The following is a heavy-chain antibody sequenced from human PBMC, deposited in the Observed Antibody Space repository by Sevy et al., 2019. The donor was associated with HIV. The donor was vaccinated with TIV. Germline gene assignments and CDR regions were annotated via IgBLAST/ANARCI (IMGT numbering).Heavy chain of an antibody. V-gene: IGHV3-30*18. D-gene: IGHD6-19*01. CDR2: ISYDGSNK. J-gene: IGHJ5*02. CDR1: GFTFSSYD. Sequence: GGSLRLSCAASGFTFSSYDMHWVRQAPGKGLEWVAVISYDGSNKYYADSVKGRFTISRDNSKNTLYLQMYSLRAEDTAVYYCAKGYSSGPYNWFDPWGQGTLVTVSS. CDR3: AKGYSSGPYNWFDP.